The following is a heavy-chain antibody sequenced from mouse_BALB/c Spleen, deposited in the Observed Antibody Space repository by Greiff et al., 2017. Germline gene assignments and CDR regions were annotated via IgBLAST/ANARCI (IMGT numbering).Heavy chain of an antibody. CDR3: AREGNYVAWFAY. V-gene: IGHV2-9*02. CDR1: GFSLTSYG. J-gene: IGHJ3*01. Sequence: VQRVESGPGLVAPSQSLSITCTVSGFSLTSYGVHWVRQPPGKGLEWLGVIWAGGSTNYNSALMSRLSISKDNSKSQVFLKMNSLQTDDTAMYYCAREGNYVAWFAYWGQGTLVTVSA. CDR2: IWAGGST. D-gene: IGHD2-1*01.